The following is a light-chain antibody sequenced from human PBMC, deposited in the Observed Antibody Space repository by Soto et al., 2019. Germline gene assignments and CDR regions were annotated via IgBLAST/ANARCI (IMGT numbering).Light chain of an antibody. CDR3: QQYGSSPQWT. CDR2: GAS. Sequence: SVLTQSPGTLSFSPGERATLSCRSSQSVSSSYLAWYQQKPGQAPRLLIYGASSRATGIPDRFSGSGSGTDFTLTISRLEPEDFAVYYCQQYGSSPQWTFGQGTKVDIK. V-gene: IGKV3-20*01. J-gene: IGKJ1*01. CDR1: QSVSSSY.